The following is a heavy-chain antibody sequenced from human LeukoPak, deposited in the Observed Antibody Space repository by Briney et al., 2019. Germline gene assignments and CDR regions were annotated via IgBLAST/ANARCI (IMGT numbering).Heavy chain of an antibody. CDR2: IKWDGTET. CDR1: GFTFSDYW. Sequence: GGSLRLSCAASGFTFSDYWMRWVRQIPGKGLEWVADIKWDGTETYYVDSVKGRFTISRDDAKNSLYLQMNCLRAEDTAIYYCARSPTRRCDYWGQGTLVTVSS. D-gene: IGHD1-1*01. CDR3: ARSPTRRCDY. V-gene: IGHV3-7*01. J-gene: IGHJ4*02.